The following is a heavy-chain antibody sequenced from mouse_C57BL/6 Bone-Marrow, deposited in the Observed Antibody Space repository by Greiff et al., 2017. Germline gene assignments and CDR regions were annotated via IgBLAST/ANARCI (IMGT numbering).Heavy chain of an antibody. J-gene: IGHJ2*01. CDR1: GFTFSDYG. CDR2: ISSGSSTI. D-gene: IGHD3-2*02. V-gene: IGHV5-17*01. CDR3: ARPSAQASLLSY. Sequence: EVKLVESGGGLVKPGGSLKLSCAASGFTFSDYGMHWVRQAPEKGLEWVAYISSGSSTIYYADTVQGRFTISRDNAKNTLFLRLTNLRAADTAMYYCARPSAQASLLSYWGQGTTLTVSS.